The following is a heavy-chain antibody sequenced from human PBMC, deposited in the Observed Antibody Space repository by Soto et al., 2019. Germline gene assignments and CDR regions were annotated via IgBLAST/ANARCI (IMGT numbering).Heavy chain of an antibody. J-gene: IGHJ5*01. CDR3: ARENGAYGFDS. CDR2: IYINGRT. V-gene: IGHV4-4*07. D-gene: IGHD3-10*01. CDR1: GGSMPSYY. Sequence: SETLSLTCTVSGGSMPSYYWSSIRQPAGKGLEWIGRIYINGRTNYNPSLRSRVTMSVDASKSQVSLELTSLTAADTAVYFCARENGAYGFDSWGQGTLVTVSS.